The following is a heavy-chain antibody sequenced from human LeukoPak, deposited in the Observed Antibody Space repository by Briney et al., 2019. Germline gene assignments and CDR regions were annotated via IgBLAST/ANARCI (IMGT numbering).Heavy chain of an antibody. V-gene: IGHV3-21*06. Sequence: PGGSLRLSCAASGLTFRNYSMTWVRQAPGKGLEWVSSITSNGNYAYYADSVKGRFTISRDNTKNSLYLQMNSLRAEDTAVYYCARENITVAFFDYWGQGTLVTVSS. J-gene: IGHJ4*02. CDR3: ARENITVAFFDY. D-gene: IGHD6-19*01. CDR2: ITSNGNYA. CDR1: GLTFRNYS.